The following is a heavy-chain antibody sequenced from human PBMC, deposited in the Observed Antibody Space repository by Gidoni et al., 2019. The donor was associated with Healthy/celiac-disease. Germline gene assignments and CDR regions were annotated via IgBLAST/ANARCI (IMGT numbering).Heavy chain of an antibody. CDR1: GGTFSSYT. CDR3: ARMYTTGPGWFDP. J-gene: IGHJ5*02. D-gene: IGHD4-17*01. Sequence: QVQLVQSGAAVKKPGSSVKVSCKASGGTFSSYTISWVRQPPGQGLEWMGRIIPILGIANYAQKFQGRVTITADKSTSTAYMELSSLRSEDTAVYYCARMYTTGPGWFDPWGQGTLVTVSS. CDR2: IIPILGIA. V-gene: IGHV1-69*02.